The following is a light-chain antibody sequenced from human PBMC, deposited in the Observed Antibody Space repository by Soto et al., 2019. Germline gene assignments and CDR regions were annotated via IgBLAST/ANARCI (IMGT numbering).Light chain of an antibody. CDR3: QQYDSTPPT. V-gene: IGKV3-20*01. CDR1: QSVNSNY. CDR2: GAS. Sequence: EIVLTQSPGTLSLSPGERATLSCRASQSVNSNYLAWYQRKPGQAPRLLIYGASNRATGIPYRFSASGSGTYFTLTITRLEAEDFAVYYCQQYDSTPPTFGQGTKVEVK. J-gene: IGKJ1*01.